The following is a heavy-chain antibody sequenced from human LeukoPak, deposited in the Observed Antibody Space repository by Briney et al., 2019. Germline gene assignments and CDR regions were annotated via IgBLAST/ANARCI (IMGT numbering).Heavy chain of an antibody. D-gene: IGHD6-25*01. CDR2: IIPILGIA. Sequence: ASVKVSCKASGGTFSSYAISWVRQAPGQGLEWVGRIIPILGIANYAQKFQGRVTITADKSTSTAYMELSSLRSEDTAVYYCARTARPGWFDPWGQGTLVTVSS. CDR3: ARTARPGWFDP. J-gene: IGHJ5*02. V-gene: IGHV1-69*04. CDR1: GGTFSSYA.